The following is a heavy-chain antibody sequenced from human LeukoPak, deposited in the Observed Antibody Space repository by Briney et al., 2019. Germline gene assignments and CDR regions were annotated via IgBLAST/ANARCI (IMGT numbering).Heavy chain of an antibody. CDR2: IYWDDDK. J-gene: IGHJ4*02. D-gene: IGHD6-19*01. V-gene: IGHV2-5*02. Sequence: SGPTLVKPTQTLTLTCTFAGFSLTTSGVGVGWIRQPPGKALEWLALIYWDDDKRYSPSLKSRVTITKDTSKNQVVLTMTNMDPVDTATYYCSRTRRGQIGWTNDYWGQGTLVTVSS. CDR1: GFSLTTSGVG. CDR3: SRTRRGQIGWTNDY.